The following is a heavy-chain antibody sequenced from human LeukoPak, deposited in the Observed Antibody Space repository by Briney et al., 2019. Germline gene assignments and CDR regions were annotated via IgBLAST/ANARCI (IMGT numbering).Heavy chain of an antibody. CDR1: GFTFSSYD. J-gene: IGHJ4*02. D-gene: IGHD3-3*01. V-gene: IGHV3-30*19. Sequence: PGGSLRLSCAASGFTFSSYDMHWVRQAPGKGLEWVAVISYDGSNKYYADSVKGRFTISRDNSKNTLYLQMNSLRAEDTAVYYCARDWNGQLGAFWGQGALVTVSS. CDR3: ARDWNGQLGAF. CDR2: ISYDGSNK.